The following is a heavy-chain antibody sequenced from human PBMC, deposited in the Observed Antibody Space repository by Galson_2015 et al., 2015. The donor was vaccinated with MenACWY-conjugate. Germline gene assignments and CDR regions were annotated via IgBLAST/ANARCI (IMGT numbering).Heavy chain of an antibody. J-gene: IGHJ6*02. Sequence: SLRLSCAASGFTFSSCAMSWVRQAPGKGLEWVASIKKDGSEKYYVDSVKGRFTISRDNTKNSMYLEMNSLRAEDTAVYYCARGHYGMDVWGQGTTVTASS. CDR2: IKKDGSEK. CDR3: ARGHYGMDV. V-gene: IGHV3-7*03. CDR1: GFTFSSCA.